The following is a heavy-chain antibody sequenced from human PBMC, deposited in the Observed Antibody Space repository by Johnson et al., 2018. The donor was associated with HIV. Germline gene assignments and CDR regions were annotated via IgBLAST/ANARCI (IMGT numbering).Heavy chain of an antibody. CDR2: IPFHGNQQ. J-gene: IGHJ3*02. V-gene: IGHV3-30*02. CDR3: ARARTTVTILDAFDI. CDR1: GFSFSSYG. Sequence: HVQLVESGGGVVQPGGSLRLSCAASGFSFSSYGMYWARQAPDKGLEWVAYIPFHGNQQYYADSVTGRFTISRDNSKNTLYLQMGSLRAEDMAVYYCARARTTVTILDAFDIWGQGTMVTVSS. D-gene: IGHD4-17*01.